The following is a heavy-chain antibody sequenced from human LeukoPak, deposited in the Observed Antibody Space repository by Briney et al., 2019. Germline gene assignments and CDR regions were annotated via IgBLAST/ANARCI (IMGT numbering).Heavy chain of an antibody. CDR3: ARHGGYSSPYLH. J-gene: IGHJ1*01. D-gene: IGHD6-13*01. CDR1: GGSISNYY. Sequence: SATLSLTCTVSGGSISNYYWSWIRQPPGKRLECMGYIYYSGTTNYNLSLKSRVTISVDTSKNQFSLKLSSVTAADTAVYYCARHGGYSSPYLHWGQGTLVTVSS. V-gene: IGHV4-59*08. CDR2: IYYSGTT.